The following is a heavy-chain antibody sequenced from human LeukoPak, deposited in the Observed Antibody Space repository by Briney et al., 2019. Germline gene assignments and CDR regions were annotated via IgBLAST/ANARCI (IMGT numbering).Heavy chain of an antibody. D-gene: IGHD6-19*01. CDR1: GHTFTGYY. V-gene: IGHV1-2*02. Sequence: ASVKVSCKASGHTFTGYYMHWVRQAPGQGLEWMGWINPNSGGTNYAQKFQGRVTMTRDTSISIAYMELSRLRSDDTAVYYCAREIAVAGRAFDIWGQGTMVTVSS. CDR3: AREIAVAGRAFDI. CDR2: INPNSGGT. J-gene: IGHJ3*02.